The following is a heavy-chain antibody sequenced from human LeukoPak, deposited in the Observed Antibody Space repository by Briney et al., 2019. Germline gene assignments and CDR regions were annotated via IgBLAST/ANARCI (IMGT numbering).Heavy chain of an antibody. CDR2: ISGSGGST. V-gene: IGHV3-23*01. CDR3: AKASYDYVWGSYRYVYFDY. J-gene: IGHJ4*02. Sequence: GGSLRLSCAASGFTFSSYAMCWVRQAPGKGLEWVSAISGSGGSTYYADSVKGRFTISRDNSKNTLYLQMNSLRAEDTAVYYCAKASYDYVWGSYRYVYFDYWGQGTLVTVSS. D-gene: IGHD3-16*02. CDR1: GFTFSSYA.